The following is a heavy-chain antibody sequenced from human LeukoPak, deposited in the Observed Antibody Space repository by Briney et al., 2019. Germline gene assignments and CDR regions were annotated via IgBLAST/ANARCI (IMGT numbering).Heavy chain of an antibody. J-gene: IGHJ6*02. CDR3: ARDTGGMEV. Sequence: SETLSLTCTVSGGSISTYYWSWIRQPPGKGLEWIGYIYYSGRTNSNPSLKSRITISVDTSKNQFSLKLSSVTAADAAVYYCARDTGGMEVWGQGTTVTVSS. CDR2: IYYSGRT. CDR1: GGSISTYY. V-gene: IGHV4-59*01.